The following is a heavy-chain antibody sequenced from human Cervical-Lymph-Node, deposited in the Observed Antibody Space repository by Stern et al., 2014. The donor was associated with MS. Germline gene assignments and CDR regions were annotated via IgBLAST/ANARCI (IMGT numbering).Heavy chain of an antibody. Sequence: VQLLESGAEVKKPGSSVKVSCKASGGTFSSYAINWVRQAPGQGPEWMGGAIPIFGTANYAQKVQGRVTITADESTSTAYMELSSLRSEDTAVYYCARDSRHYDASYYFDSWGQGTLVTVSS. CDR2: AIPIFGTA. V-gene: IGHV1-69*01. D-gene: IGHD3-16*01. CDR1: GGTFSSYA. CDR3: ARDSRHYDASYYFDS. J-gene: IGHJ4*02.